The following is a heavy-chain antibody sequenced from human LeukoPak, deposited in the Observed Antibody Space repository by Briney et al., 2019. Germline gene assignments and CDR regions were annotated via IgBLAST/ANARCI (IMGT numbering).Heavy chain of an antibody. CDR1: GFAVSNNY. V-gene: IGHV3-66*01. Sequence: GGSLRLSCAASGFAVSNNYMGWVRQAPAKGLEWVSVVNTVDTTYYADSVRGRFTISRDSSENTLYLQMNSLRVEDTAVYYCAGSLAYCGGDCPKIEYFQHWGQGTLVTVSS. D-gene: IGHD2-21*01. CDR3: AGSLAYCGGDCPKIEYFQH. CDR2: VNTVDTT. J-gene: IGHJ1*01.